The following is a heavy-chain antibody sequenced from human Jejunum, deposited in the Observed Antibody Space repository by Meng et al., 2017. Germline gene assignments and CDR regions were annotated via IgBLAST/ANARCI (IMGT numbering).Heavy chain of an antibody. D-gene: IGHD2/OR15-2a*01. V-gene: IGHV3-11*01. Sequence: QLHLVESGGGAVKPGGSLRLSCAASAFTFSDYYMGWIRQAPGKGLEWVSYIGSSGSPIYYADSVRGRFTISRDNAKNSLFLQMNSLRGDDTAVYYCVASAIVATDYWGQGTLVTVSS. CDR2: IGSSGSPI. CDR1: AFTFSDYY. J-gene: IGHJ4*02. CDR3: VASAIVATDY.